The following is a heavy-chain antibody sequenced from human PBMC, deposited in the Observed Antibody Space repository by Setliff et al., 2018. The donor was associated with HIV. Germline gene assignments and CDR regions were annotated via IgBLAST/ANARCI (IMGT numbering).Heavy chain of an antibody. CDR2: IIPIFGTP. D-gene: IGHD1-26*01. CDR1: GGTFSSYA. CDR3: AKGYSLQTDDAFDF. J-gene: IGHJ3*01. V-gene: IGHV1-69*06. Sequence: ASVKVSCKASGGTFSSYAISWVRQAPGQGLEWMGRIIPIFGTPNYAQKFQGRVTITADKSTSTAYMELSSLRSEDTAVYYCAKGYSLQTDDAFDFWGQGTLVTVSS.